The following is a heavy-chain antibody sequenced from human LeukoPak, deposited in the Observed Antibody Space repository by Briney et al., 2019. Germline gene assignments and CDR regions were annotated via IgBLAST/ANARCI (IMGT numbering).Heavy chain of an antibody. D-gene: IGHD1-14*01. CDR2: IHNSGRT. V-gene: IGHV4-59*08. CDR3: ARHGTISSESYFDY. CDR1: GGSVSSYY. J-gene: IGHJ4*02. Sequence: SETLSLTCSVSGGSVSSYYWSRIRQSPGKGLEWIGYIHNSGRTNYNPSLKSRVTGFVDTSKNQVSLRLSSVTAADTAVYYCARHGTISSESYFDYWGQGALVTVSS.